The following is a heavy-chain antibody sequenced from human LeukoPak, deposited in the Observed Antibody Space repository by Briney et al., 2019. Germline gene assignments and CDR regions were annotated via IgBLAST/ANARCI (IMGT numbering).Heavy chain of an antibody. CDR3: ARVSPVTDGAFDL. CDR1: RFYFSTYD. J-gene: IGHJ3*01. V-gene: IGHV3-48*03. CDR2: IDSSGSTT. Sequence: PGGSLRLSCTASRFYFSTYDMNWVRQVPGKGLEWISYIDSSGSTTYYAGSVQGRFTISRDNAKDSLYLQMKSLRVEDTAFYYCARVSPVTDGAFDLWGQGVMVTVSS. D-gene: IGHD2-21*02.